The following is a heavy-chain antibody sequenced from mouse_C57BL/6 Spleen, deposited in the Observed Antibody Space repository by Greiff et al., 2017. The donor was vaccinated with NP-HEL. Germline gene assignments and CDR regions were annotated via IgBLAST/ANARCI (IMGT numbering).Heavy chain of an antibody. V-gene: IGHV1-76*01. Sequence: QVQLQQSGAELVRPGASVKLSCKASGYTFTDYYINWVKQRPGQGLEWIARIYPGSGNTYYNEKFKGKATLTAEKSSSTAYMQLSSLTSEDSAVYFCARSGPPGFITTVVESPYFDYWGQGTTLTVSS. CDR2: IYPGSGNT. J-gene: IGHJ2*01. CDR3: ARSGPPGFITTVVESPYFDY. CDR1: GYTFTDYY. D-gene: IGHD1-1*01.